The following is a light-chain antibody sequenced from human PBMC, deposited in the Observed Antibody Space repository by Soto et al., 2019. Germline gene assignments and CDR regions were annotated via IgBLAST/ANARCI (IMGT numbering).Light chain of an antibody. J-gene: IGKJ1*01. CDR3: QQSDSTPPT. CDR1: QSISSY. CDR2: GAS. Sequence: DIQLTQSPSSLSASVGDRVTITCRTSQSISSYLNWYPQKPGKAPKLLIYGASSLHSGVPSRFSGSGSGTDFTLTISSLQPEDFATYYCQQSDSTPPTFGQGTKVEIK. V-gene: IGKV1-39*01.